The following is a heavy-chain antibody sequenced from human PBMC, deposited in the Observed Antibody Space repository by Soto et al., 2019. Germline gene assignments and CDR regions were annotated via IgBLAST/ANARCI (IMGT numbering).Heavy chain of an antibody. V-gene: IGHV1-2*02. CDR3: ARNWNHGWRAPYYYGMDV. CDR2: INPNSGGT. CDR1: GYTFTGYD. J-gene: IGHJ6*02. D-gene: IGHD1-1*01. Sequence: ASVKVSCKASGYTFTGYDMHWVRQAPGQGLEWMGWINPNSGGTNYAQKFQGRVTMTRDTSISTAYMELSRLRSDDTAVYYCARNWNHGWRAPYYYGMDVWGQGTTVTVSS.